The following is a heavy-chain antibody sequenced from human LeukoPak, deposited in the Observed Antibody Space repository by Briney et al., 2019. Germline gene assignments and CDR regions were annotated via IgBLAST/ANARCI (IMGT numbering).Heavy chain of an antibody. D-gene: IGHD1-7*01. J-gene: IGHJ5*02. V-gene: IGHV1-2*02. CDR2: INPNSGGT. CDR3: ARVYNWNYRPDNWFDP. CDR1: GYTFTSYD. Sequence: EASVKVPCKASGYTFTSYDINWVRQAPGQGLEWMGWINPNSGGTNYAQKFQGRVTMTRDTSISTAYMELSRLRSDDTAVYYCARVYNWNYRPDNWFDPWGQGTLVTVSS.